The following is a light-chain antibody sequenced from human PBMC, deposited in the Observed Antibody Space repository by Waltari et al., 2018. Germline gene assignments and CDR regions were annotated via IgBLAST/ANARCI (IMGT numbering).Light chain of an antibody. CDR1: SSDVGVYNY. V-gene: IGLV2-8*01. J-gene: IGLJ2*01. CDR3: SSYAGSNDVA. Sequence: QSALTQPPSASGSPGQSVTISCTGTSSDVGVYNYVPWYQQHPGKAPKLMIYEVSKRPSGVPDRFSGSKSGNTASLTVSGLQAEDEADYYCSSYAGSNDVAFGGGTKLSVL. CDR2: EVS.